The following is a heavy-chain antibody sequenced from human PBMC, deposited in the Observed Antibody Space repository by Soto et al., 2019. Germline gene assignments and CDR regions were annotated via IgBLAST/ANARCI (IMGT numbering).Heavy chain of an antibody. CDR3: ARATTGTTPTPAGSYYGMDV. V-gene: IGHV4-4*02. J-gene: IGHJ6*02. CDR1: GGSISSSNW. CDR2: IYHSGST. Sequence: SETLSLTCAVSGGSISSSNWWSWVRQPPGKGLEWIGGIYHSGSTNYNPSLKSRVTISVDKSKNQFSLKLSSVTAADTAVYYCARATTGTTPTPAGSYYGMDVWGQGTTVTVS. D-gene: IGHD1-1*01.